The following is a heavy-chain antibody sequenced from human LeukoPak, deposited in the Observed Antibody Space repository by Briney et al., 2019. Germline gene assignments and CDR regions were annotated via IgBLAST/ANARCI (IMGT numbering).Heavy chain of an antibody. CDR3: ATKVAGTSHFSY. CDR2: ITSSGDSI. J-gene: IGHJ4*02. D-gene: IGHD6-19*01. V-gene: IGHV3-48*03. Sequence: GGSLRLSCAASGITLDNYEMNWVRQAPGKGLEWVAHITSSGDSIFYADSVKGRFTISRDNAKNSLYLQMHRLSAEDTAVYHCATKVAGTSHFSYWGQGTRVAVSS. CDR1: GITLDNYE.